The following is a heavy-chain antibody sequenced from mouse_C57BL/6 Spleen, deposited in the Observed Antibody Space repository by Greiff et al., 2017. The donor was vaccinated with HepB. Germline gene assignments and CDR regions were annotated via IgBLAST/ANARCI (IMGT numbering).Heavy chain of an antibody. CDR3: ARFGSNYWAGFAY. Sequence: QVQLQQPGAELVRPGSSVKLSCKASGYTFTSYWMHWVKQRPIQGLEWIGNIDPSDSETHYNQKFKDKATLTVDKSSSTAYMQLSSLTSEDSAVYDCARFGSNYWAGFAYWGQGTLVTVSA. CDR2: IDPSDSET. CDR1: GYTFTSYW. J-gene: IGHJ3*01. V-gene: IGHV1-52*01. D-gene: IGHD2-5*01.